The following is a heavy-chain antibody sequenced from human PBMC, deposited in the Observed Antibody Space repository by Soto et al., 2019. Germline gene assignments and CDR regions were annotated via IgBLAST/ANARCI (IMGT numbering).Heavy chain of an antibody. V-gene: IGHV3-33*08. J-gene: IGHJ6*02. CDR2: IWYDGSNK. CDR1: GFTLRLHA. Sequence: QVQLVESGGGVIQPGRSLRLSCAASGFTLRLHAMHWVRQAPGKGLGWVGQIWYDGSNKYYTDSVKGRFTVTRDDFKDTVFLQMDSLRAEDTAVYYCARDGQQLTPYALDVWGQGTTVIVSS. CDR3: ARDGQQLTPYALDV. D-gene: IGHD6-13*01.